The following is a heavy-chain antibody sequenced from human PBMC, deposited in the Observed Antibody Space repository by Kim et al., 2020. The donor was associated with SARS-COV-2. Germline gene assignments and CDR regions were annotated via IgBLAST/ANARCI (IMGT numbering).Heavy chain of an antibody. V-gene: IGHV4-59*08. Sequence: SETLSLTCTVSGGSISSYYWSWIRQPPGKGLEWIGYIYYSGSTNYNPSLKSRVTISVDTSKNQFSLKLSSVTAADTAVYYCARRATNYYYYYMDVWGNGT. CDR2: IYYSGST. CDR3: ARRATNYYYYYMDV. CDR1: GGSISSYY. J-gene: IGHJ6*03.